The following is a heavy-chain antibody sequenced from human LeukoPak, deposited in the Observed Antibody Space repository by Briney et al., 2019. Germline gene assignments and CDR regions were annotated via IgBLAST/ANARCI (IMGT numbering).Heavy chain of an antibody. CDR3: ARDSLNSFEI. Sequence: GGSLRLSCAASGFTFSSYWMSWVRQAQGKGLEWVANIKQDGSEKYYVDSVKGRFTISRDDAKNSLYLQMNSLRGEDTAVYYCARDSLNSFEIWGQGTMVTVSS. J-gene: IGHJ3*02. CDR1: GFTFSSYW. CDR2: IKQDGSEK. V-gene: IGHV3-7*05.